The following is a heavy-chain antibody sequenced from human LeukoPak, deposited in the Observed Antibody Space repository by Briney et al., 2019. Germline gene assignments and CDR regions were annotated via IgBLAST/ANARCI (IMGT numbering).Heavy chain of an antibody. Sequence: KPSGTLSLTCAVSGGSISSSNWWSWVRQPPGKGLERIGEIYHSGSTNYNPSLKSRVTISVDKSKNQFSLKLSSVTAADTAVYYCARAYYDILTEAGPIFDYWGQGTLVTVSS. J-gene: IGHJ4*02. CDR3: ARAYYDILTEAGPIFDY. CDR2: IYHSGST. D-gene: IGHD3-9*01. V-gene: IGHV4-4*02. CDR1: GGSISSSNW.